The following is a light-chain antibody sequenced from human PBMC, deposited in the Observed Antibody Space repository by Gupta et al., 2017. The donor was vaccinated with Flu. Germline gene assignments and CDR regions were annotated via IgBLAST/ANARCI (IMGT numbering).Light chain of an antibody. CDR1: QSVLHTSTNNNY. CDR2: WAS. J-gene: IGKJ2*01. CDR3: QQYYSIPYN. V-gene: IGKV4-1*01. Sequence: DIVMTQSPDSLAVSLGERATINCKSSQSVLHTSTNNNYLAWFQQKPQQPPKLLIYWASTRESGVPDRFSGSGPGTDFTLTISSLQAEDVAVYYCQQYYSIPYNFGQGTKLEIK.